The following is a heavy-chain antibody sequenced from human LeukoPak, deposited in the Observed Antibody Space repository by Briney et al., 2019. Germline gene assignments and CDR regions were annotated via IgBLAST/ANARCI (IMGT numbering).Heavy chain of an antibody. Sequence: SQTLSLTCTVSGVSIRSGSYYWSWIRQPAGKGLEWIGRMYTSGSTNYNPSLKSRVTISVDTSKNQFSLKLSSVTAADTAVYYCARGIRTYYYDSSGQVDYWGQGTLVTVSS. CDR1: GVSIRSGSYY. V-gene: IGHV4-61*02. D-gene: IGHD3-22*01. J-gene: IGHJ4*02. CDR3: ARGIRTYYYDSSGQVDY. CDR2: MYTSGST.